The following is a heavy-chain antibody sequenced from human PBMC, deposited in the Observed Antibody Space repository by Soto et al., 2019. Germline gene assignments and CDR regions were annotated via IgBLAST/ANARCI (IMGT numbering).Heavy chain of an antibody. CDR2: ISGSGGST. Sequence: LILSYADSRFTCSGNANSWVRPSSGKGLEWVSAISGSGGSTYYADSVKGRFTISRDNSKNTLYLQMNSLRAEDTAVYYCAKDHLSGSYLNYFDYWGQGTLVTVSS. CDR3: AKDHLSGSYLNYFDY. J-gene: IGHJ4*02. D-gene: IGHD3-10*01. V-gene: IGHV3-23*01. CDR1: RFTCSGNA.